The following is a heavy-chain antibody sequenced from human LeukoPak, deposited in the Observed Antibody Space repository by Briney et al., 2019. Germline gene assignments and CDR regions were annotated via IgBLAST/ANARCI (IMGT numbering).Heavy chain of an antibody. Sequence: PGGSLRLSCAASGFTFSSYEMNWVRQAPRKGLEWIPYISSSGTTIFYADSVKGRFTISRDNAKNSLYLQMNSLRAEDTAVYYCARVLGRMDVWGQGTTVTVSS. D-gene: IGHD3-16*01. J-gene: IGHJ6*02. V-gene: IGHV3-48*03. CDR1: GFTFSSYE. CDR2: ISSSGTTI. CDR3: ARVLGRMDV.